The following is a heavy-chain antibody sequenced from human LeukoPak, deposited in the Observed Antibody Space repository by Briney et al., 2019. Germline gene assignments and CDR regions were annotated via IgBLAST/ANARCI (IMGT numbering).Heavy chain of an antibody. Sequence: ASVKVSCKASGYTFTGYYMHWVRQAPGQGLEWMGWINPNSGGTNYAQKFQGRVTMTRDTSISTAYMELSRLRSDDKAVYYCAVVLRFLEWPDYWGQGTLVTVSS. CDR3: AVVLRFLEWPDY. CDR2: INPNSGGT. CDR1: GYTFTGYY. J-gene: IGHJ4*02. D-gene: IGHD3-3*01. V-gene: IGHV1-2*02.